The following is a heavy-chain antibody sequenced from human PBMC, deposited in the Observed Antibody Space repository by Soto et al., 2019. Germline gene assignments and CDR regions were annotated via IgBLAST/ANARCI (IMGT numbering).Heavy chain of an antibody. J-gene: IGHJ5*02. Sequence: SATLSLTCPVTGDSIRKGDYYWSWIGQYPGKGLQWIGYIYSSGSTYYNPSLKSRVTISLDTFKNQLSLRLSSVTVADTAVYYCARSCLTSMNCFDPWGQGTLVTVS. CDR3: ARSCLTSMNCFDP. V-gene: IGHV4-31*03. CDR1: GDSIRKGDYY. CDR2: IYSSGST. D-gene: IGHD2-2*01.